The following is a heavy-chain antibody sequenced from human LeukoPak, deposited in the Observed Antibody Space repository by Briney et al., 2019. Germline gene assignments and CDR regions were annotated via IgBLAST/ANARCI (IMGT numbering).Heavy chain of an antibody. CDR3: ARHFVPYYDFWSGYYTRWFDP. J-gene: IGHJ5*02. CDR2: IYYSGST. V-gene: IGHV4-39*01. D-gene: IGHD3-3*01. CDR1: GGSISSSSYY. Sequence: SETLSLTCTVSGGSISSSSYYWGWIRQPPGKGLEWIGSIYYSGSTYYNPSLKGRVTISVDTSKNQFSLKLSSVTAADTAVYYCARHFVPYYDFWSGYYTRWFDPWGQGTLVTVSS.